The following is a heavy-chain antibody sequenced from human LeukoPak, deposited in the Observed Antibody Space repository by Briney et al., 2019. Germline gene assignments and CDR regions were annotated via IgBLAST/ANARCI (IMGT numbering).Heavy chain of an antibody. J-gene: IGHJ4*02. D-gene: IGHD1-26*01. V-gene: IGHV1-46*01. CDR1: GYTFTTYY. CDR3: ARAPKGVTTGYFDH. Sequence: ASVRVSCKASGYTFTTYYIHWVRQAPGQGLEWMGIINPSGGSTTYAQIFQDRVTLTRDTSTSTVYMELSSLRSDDTAVYYCARAPKGVTTGYFDHWGQGTLVTVSS. CDR2: INPSGGST.